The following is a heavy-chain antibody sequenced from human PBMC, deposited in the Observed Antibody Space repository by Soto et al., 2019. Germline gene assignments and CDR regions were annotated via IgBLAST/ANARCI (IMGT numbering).Heavy chain of an antibody. J-gene: IGHJ4*02. CDR2: IIPIFGAA. CDR3: ARGHGHTAIPKN. CDR1: GGTLSSYA. D-gene: IGHD5-18*01. V-gene: IGHV1-69*13. Sequence: SVKVSCKASGGTLSSYAISWVRQAPGQGLEWMGGIIPIFGAANYAQKFQGRVTITADESTSTAYMELSSLRSEDTAVYYCARGHGHTAIPKNWGQGTLVTVSS.